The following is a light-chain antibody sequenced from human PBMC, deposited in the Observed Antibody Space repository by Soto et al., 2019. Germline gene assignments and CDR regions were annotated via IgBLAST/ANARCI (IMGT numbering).Light chain of an antibody. J-gene: IGKJ1*01. Sequence: IQMTQSPSTLSSSLGDTVTVTCRASQSVSGWLAWYQQKPGEAPKLLIYDASALPRGVPSRFSGSGSGTKCTLTIASLQKDDVATYYCQQYNSYSWTFGQGTKVDIK. CDR1: QSVSGW. CDR2: DAS. CDR3: QQYNSYSWT. V-gene: IGKV1-5*01.